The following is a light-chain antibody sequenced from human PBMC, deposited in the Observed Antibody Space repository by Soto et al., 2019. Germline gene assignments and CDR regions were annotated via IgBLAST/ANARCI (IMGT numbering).Light chain of an antibody. CDR1: QSVSNN. V-gene: IGKV3-15*01. CDR3: QQRSNWPLIT. CDR2: GAS. J-gene: IGKJ5*01. Sequence: EIVMTQSPATLSVSPGERATLSCRTSQSVSNNLAWYQQKPGQAPRLLIYGASTRATGIPARFSGSGSGTEFTLTISSLEPEDFAVYYCQQRSNWPLITFGQGTRLEIK.